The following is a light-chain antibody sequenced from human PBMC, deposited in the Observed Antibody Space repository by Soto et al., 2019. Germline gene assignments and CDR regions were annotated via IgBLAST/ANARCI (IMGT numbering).Light chain of an antibody. Sequence: EIVLTQSPGTLSVSPWERATLSCRASQSVSSSYLAWYQQKPGQAPRLVIYGASSRTTGIPDRFSGSGSGTDFTLTISRLEPEDFAVYYCQQYGSSRWTFGQGTKVDIK. CDR2: GAS. CDR3: QQYGSSRWT. V-gene: IGKV3-20*01. J-gene: IGKJ1*01. CDR1: QSVSSSY.